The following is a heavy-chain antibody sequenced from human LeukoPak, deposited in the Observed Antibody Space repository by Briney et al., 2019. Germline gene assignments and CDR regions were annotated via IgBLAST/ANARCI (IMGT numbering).Heavy chain of an antibody. CDR2: ISSSSSYI. Sequence: PGGSLRLSCAASGFTFSSYSMNWVRQAPGKGLEWVSSISSSSSYIYYADSVKGRFTISRDNAKNSLYLQMNSLRAEDTAVYYCARIISSSWKQDIWGQGTMVTVSS. D-gene: IGHD6-13*01. J-gene: IGHJ3*02. V-gene: IGHV3-21*01. CDR1: GFTFSSYS. CDR3: ARIISSSWKQDI.